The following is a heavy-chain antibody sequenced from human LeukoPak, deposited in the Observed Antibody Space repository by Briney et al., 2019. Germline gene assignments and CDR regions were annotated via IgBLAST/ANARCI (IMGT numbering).Heavy chain of an antibody. Sequence: ASVKVSCKASGYTFTSYGISWVRQAPGQGLEWMGWISAYNGNTNYAQKLQGRVTMTTDTFTSTAYMELRSLRSDDTAVYYCAREGEFSSGWYSVWFDPWGQGTLVTVSS. V-gene: IGHV1-18*01. CDR3: AREGEFSSGWYSVWFDP. CDR1: GYTFTSYG. CDR2: ISAYNGNT. J-gene: IGHJ5*02. D-gene: IGHD6-19*01.